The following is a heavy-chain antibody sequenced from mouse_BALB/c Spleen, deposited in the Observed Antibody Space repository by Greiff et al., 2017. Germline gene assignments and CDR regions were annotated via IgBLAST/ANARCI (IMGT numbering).Heavy chain of an antibody. Sequence: QVQLQQSGAELARPGASVKMSCKASGYTFTSYTMHWVKQRPGQGLEWIGYINPSSGYTNYNQKFKDKATLTADKSSSTAYMQLSSLTSEDSAVYYCARSLMITTRGNAMDYWGQGTSVTVSS. CDR2: INPSSGYT. D-gene: IGHD2-4*01. CDR1: GYTFTSYT. V-gene: IGHV1-4*01. J-gene: IGHJ4*01. CDR3: ARSLMITTRGNAMDY.